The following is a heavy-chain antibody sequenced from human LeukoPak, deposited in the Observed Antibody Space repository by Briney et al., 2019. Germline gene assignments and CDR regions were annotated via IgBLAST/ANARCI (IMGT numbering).Heavy chain of an antibody. Sequence: SVKVSCKASGGTFSSYGISWVRQAPGQGLEWMGGIIPIFGTVNYAQKYQGRVTITADGSTSTAYMELSSLRSEDTAVYYCARTYSSSWYGYYYYYYYMDVWGKGTTVTVSS. CDR1: GGTFSSYG. CDR2: IIPIFGTV. J-gene: IGHJ6*03. V-gene: IGHV1-69*13. D-gene: IGHD6-13*01. CDR3: ARTYSSSWYGYYYYYYYMDV.